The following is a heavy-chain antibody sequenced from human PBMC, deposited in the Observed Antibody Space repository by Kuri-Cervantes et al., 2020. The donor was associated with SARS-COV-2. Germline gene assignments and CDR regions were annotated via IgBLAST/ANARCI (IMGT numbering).Heavy chain of an antibody. Sequence: SETLSLTCTVSGGSISNGGYYWSWIRQPPGKGLEWIGYIYHSGSTYYNPSLKSRVTISVDTSKNQFSLKLSSVTAEDTAVYYCARDRVYFDYWGQGTLVTVSS. CDR3: ARDRVYFDY. CDR2: IYHSGST. J-gene: IGHJ4*02. CDR1: GGSISNGGYY. V-gene: IGHV4-30-2*01.